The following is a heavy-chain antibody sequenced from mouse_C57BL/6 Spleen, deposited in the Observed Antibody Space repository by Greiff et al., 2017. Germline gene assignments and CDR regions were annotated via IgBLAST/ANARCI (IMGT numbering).Heavy chain of an antibody. J-gene: IGHJ4*01. CDR3: ARLYYDYGGYAMDY. D-gene: IGHD2-4*01. Sequence: VKLMESGAELVKPGASVKISCKASGYAFSSYWMNWVKQRPGKGLEWIGQIYPGDGDTNYNGKFKGKATLTADKSSSTAYMQLSSLASEDSAVYFCARLYYDYGGYAMDYWGQGTSVTVSS. V-gene: IGHV1-80*01. CDR1: GYAFSSYW. CDR2: IYPGDGDT.